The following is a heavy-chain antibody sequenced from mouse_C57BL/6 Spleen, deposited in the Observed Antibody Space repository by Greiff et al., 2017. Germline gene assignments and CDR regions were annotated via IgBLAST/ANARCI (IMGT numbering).Heavy chain of an antibody. CDR2: INYDGSSI. V-gene: IGHV5-16*01. CDR1: GFTFSDYY. J-gene: IGHJ1*03. D-gene: IGHD2-3*01. CDR3: AREGIYDGYYVGYIDV. Sequence: EVHLVESEGGLVQPGSSMKLSCTASGFTFSDYYMAWVRQAPEKGLEWVAIINYDGSSIYYLDSLTSRFIISRDNAKNILYLQMSSLKSEDTATDYCAREGIYDGYYVGYIDVWGTGTTVTVSS.